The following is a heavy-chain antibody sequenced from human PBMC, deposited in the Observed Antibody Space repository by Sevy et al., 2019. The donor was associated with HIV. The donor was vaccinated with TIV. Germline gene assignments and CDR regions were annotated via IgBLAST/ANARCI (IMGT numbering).Heavy chain of an antibody. D-gene: IGHD2-2*01. J-gene: IGHJ4*02. CDR2: ISSFSTYV. CDR1: GFSIADHS. V-gene: IGHV3-21*01. Sequence: GGSLRLSCAASGFSIADHSLNWVRQTPGKGLEWVSSISSFSTYVNYADSVKGPFSISRDNSKNSVYLQMNSVRAEDTAVYYCARAQRYCSTTRCNHYSDYSYYFDYWGQGALVTVSS. CDR3: ARAQRYCSTTRCNHYSDYSYYFDY.